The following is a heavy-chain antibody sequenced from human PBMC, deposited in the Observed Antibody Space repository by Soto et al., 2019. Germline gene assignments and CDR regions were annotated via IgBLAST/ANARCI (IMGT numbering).Heavy chain of an antibody. CDR3: ARLPGVRGVFDGFNV. D-gene: IGHD3-10*01. J-gene: IGHJ3*01. V-gene: IGHV5-51*01. CDR2: IYPGDSDT. CDR1: GYSFAGYW. Sequence: GESLKISCKGSGYSFAGYWIGWVRQMPGKGLDWMGVIYPGDSDTRYSPSFHGQVTISADKSIITAYLQWSSLRASDTAMYFCARLPGVRGVFDGFNVWGQGTMVTVSS.